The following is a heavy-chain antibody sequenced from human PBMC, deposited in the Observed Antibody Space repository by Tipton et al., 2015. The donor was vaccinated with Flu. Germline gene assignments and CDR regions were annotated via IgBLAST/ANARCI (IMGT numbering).Heavy chain of an antibody. CDR3: ARGSGSGTYVVFDY. Sequence: TLSLTCTVSGGSMRSYYWSWIRQPAGKGLEWIGRFYTSGSTNYHPSLKSRVTMSVDTSKNQFSLGLTSVTAAATAVYYCARGSGSGTYVVFDYWGQGTLVTVSS. J-gene: IGHJ4*02. V-gene: IGHV4-4*07. D-gene: IGHD3-10*01. CDR1: GGSMRSYY. CDR2: FYTSGST.